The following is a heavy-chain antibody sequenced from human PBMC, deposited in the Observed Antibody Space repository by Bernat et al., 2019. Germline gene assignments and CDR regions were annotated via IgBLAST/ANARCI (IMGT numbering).Heavy chain of an antibody. CDR2: IWYDGSNK. D-gene: IGHD2-21*02. J-gene: IGHJ6*02. Sequence: QVQLVESGGGVVQPGRYLRLSCAASGFTFSSYGMHWVRQAPGKGLEWVAVIWYDGSNKYYADSVKGRFTISRDNSKNTLYLQMNSLRAEDTAVYYCASSGGDYEYYYYGMDVWGQGTTVTVSS. CDR3: ASSGGDYEYYYYGMDV. CDR1: GFTFSSYG. V-gene: IGHV3-33*01.